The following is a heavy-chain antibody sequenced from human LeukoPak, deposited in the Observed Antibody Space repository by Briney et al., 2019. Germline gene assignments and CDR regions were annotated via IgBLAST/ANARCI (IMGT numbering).Heavy chain of an antibody. D-gene: IGHD1-26*01. CDR3: ARTVVGATAPYYYYMDV. V-gene: IGHV3-23*01. CDR1: GFNFGSYS. J-gene: IGHJ6*03. Sequence: GGSLRLPCAASGFNFGSYSMTWVRQAPGKGLEWVSVISADSATTFYADSVKGRFTISRDNAKNSLYLQMNSLRAEDTAVYYCARTVVGATAPYYYYMDVWGKGTTVTISS. CDR2: ISADSATT.